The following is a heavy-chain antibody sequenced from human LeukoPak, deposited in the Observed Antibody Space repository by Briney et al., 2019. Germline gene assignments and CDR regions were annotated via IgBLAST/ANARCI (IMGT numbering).Heavy chain of an antibody. CDR1: GYAFTCYY. J-gene: IGHJ4*02. CDR3: ARLRILTGYFYLDY. V-gene: IGHV1-2*02. CDR2: INPNSGGT. D-gene: IGHD3-9*01. Sequence: GASVKVSCKASGYAFTCYYMHWVRQAPGQGLEWMGWINPNSGGTNYAQKFQGRVTMTRDTSISTAYMELSRLRSDDTAVYYCARLRILTGYFYLDYWGQGTLVTVSS.